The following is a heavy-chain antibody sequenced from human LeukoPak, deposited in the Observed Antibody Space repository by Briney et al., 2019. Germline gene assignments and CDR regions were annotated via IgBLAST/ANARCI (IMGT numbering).Heavy chain of an antibody. Sequence: SQTLSLTCAISGDSVSSKSAAWNWIRLSASRGFEWLGRTYYRSKWSSGYAESVKSRLTVSPDTSKNQFSLQLRSVTPEDTAVYYCARSQTGGTFDYWGQGALVTVSS. D-gene: IGHD1-26*01. CDR3: ARSQTGGTFDY. J-gene: IGHJ4*02. CDR1: GDSVSSKSAA. CDR2: TYYRSKWSS. V-gene: IGHV6-1*01.